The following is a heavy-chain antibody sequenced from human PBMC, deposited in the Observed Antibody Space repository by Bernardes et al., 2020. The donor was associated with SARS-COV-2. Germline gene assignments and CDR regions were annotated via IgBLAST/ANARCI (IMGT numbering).Heavy chain of an antibody. J-gene: IGHJ4*02. Sequence: SETLSLTFTVPGGSISSYYWSWILQPAGKGLEWIGRIYTSGSTNYNPSLKSRVTMSVDTSKNQFSLKLSSVTAADTAVYYCARVGGGSYQGEFDYWGQGTLVTVSS. CDR1: GGSISSYY. CDR3: ARVGGGSYQGEFDY. CDR2: IYTSGST. V-gene: IGHV4-4*07. D-gene: IGHD1-26*01.